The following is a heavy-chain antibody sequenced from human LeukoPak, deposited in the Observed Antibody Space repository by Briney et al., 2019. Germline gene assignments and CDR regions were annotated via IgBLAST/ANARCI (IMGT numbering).Heavy chain of an antibody. Sequence: PGGSLRLSCAASGLTFSSYAMHWVRQAPGKGLEWVAVISYDGSNKYYADSVKGRFTISRDNSKNTLYLQMNSLRAEDTAVYYCARGRNYDFWSGYPHQNDYWGQGTLVTVSS. CDR2: ISYDGSNK. V-gene: IGHV3-30*01. D-gene: IGHD3-3*01. J-gene: IGHJ4*02. CDR1: GLTFSSYA. CDR3: ARGRNYDFWSGYPHQNDY.